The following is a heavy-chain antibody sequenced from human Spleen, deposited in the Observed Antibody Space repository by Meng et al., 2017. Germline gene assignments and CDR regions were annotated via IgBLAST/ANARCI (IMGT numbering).Heavy chain of an antibody. CDR2: IYYSGSSGST. CDR1: GGSFSGYY. J-gene: IGHJ4*02. CDR3: ASPSQLWFGELLY. D-gene: IGHD3-10*01. Sequence: SETLSLTCAVYGGSFSGYYWSWIRQPPGKGLEWIGYIYYSGSSGSTNYNPSLNSRVTISVDTSKNQFSLKLSSVTAADTAVYYCASPSQLWFGELLYWGQGTLVTVSS. V-gene: IGHV4-59*08.